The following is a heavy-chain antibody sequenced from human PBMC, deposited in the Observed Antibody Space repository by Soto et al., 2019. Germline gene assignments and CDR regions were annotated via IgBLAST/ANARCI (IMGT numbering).Heavy chain of an antibody. V-gene: IGHV1-69*08. J-gene: IGHJ4*02. Sequence: ASVKVSCKASGGTFSNDIITWVLQAPGQGLEWIGRLIPLLDTTNYAQKFQGKVTITADKSTGTAYMELNSLRSEDTAVYYCVRDFLIWSTLSGYNATHYCCPGSLGSGS. CDR1: GGTFSNDI. CDR3: VRDFLIWSTLSGYNATHY. CDR2: LIPLLDTT. D-gene: IGHD3-3*01.